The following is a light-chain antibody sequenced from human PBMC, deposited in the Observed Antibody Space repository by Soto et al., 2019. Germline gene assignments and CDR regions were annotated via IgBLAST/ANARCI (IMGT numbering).Light chain of an antibody. CDR2: GAS. J-gene: IGKJ1*01. Sequence: EIVLTQSPGTLSLSPGERATLSCRASQSVSSSYLAWYQQKPGQAPRLLIYGASSRATGIPDRFSGSGSGTDFTLTLSRLEPEDFAMYYCQPSGSSWTFGQGNQVQIQ. V-gene: IGKV3-20*01. CDR3: QPSGSSWT. CDR1: QSVSSSY.